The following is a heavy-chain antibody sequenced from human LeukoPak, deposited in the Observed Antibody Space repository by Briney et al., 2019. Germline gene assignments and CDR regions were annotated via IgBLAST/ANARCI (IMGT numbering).Heavy chain of an antibody. CDR3: ARGSVRGEFDP. CDR2: IYYTGST. Sequence: SETLSLTCTLSGGSISTYYWSWARQPPGKRLEWIGYIYYTGSTDYSPSLKSRVTMSVDTSKNQFSLKLSSVTAADTAVYSCARGSVRGEFDPWGQGTLVTASS. V-gene: IGHV4-59*01. J-gene: IGHJ5*02. D-gene: IGHD3-10*01. CDR1: GGSISTYY.